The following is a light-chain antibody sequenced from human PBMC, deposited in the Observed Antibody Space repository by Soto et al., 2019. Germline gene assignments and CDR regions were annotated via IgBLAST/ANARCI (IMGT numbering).Light chain of an antibody. CDR2: DNN. J-gene: IGLJ1*01. CDR3: AAWDDSLNGDV. V-gene: IGLV1-44*01. Sequence: QSVLTQPPSASGTPGQRVTISCSGSSSNIGRNTVNWYQQLPGTAPKLLIYDNNQRPSGVPDRFSGSKSGTSASLAISGLQSEDEADYYCAAWDDSLNGDVFATGTKGTVL. CDR1: SSNIGRNT.